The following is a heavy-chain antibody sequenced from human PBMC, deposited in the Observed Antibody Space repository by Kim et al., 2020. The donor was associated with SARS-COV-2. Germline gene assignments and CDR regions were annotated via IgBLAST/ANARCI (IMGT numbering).Heavy chain of an antibody. CDR1: GYSFTSYW. D-gene: IGHD2-2*01. J-gene: IGHJ4*02. V-gene: IGHV5-51*01. CDR2: IYPGDSDT. Sequence: GESLKISCKGSGYSFTSYWIGWVRQMPGKGLEWMGIIYPGDSDTRYSPSFQGQVTISAEKSITTAYLQWSSLKASDTAMYYSAKHGLACISTSCYLDYWGQRTLVTVSS. CDR3: AKHGLACISTSCYLDY.